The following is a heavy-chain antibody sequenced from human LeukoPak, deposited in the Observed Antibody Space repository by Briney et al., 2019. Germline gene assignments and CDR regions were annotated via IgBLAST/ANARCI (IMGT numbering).Heavy chain of an antibody. CDR3: AKEGMGAMAEIDY. CDR1: GFTFSSYG. CDR2: IRYDGSNK. D-gene: IGHD1-26*01. Sequence: GGSLRLSRAASGFTFSSYGMHWVRQAPGKGLEWVAFIRYDGSNKYYADSVKGRFTISRDNSKNSLYLQMNSLRAEDTALYYCAKEGMGAMAEIDYWGQGTLVTVSS. V-gene: IGHV3-30*02. J-gene: IGHJ4*02.